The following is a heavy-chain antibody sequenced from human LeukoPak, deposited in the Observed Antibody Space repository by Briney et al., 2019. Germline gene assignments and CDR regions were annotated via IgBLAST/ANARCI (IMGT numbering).Heavy chain of an antibody. Sequence: GGSLRLSCAASGFTFDNYAMSWVRQAPGKGLEWVSAIVEGGSVTFYTDSVKGRFTISRDKSRNTLYLQMNSLRAEDTALYYCAKGTAQWELYDYWGQGTLVTVSS. CDR3: AKGTAQWELYDY. V-gene: IGHV3-23*05. J-gene: IGHJ4*02. CDR1: GFTFDNYA. D-gene: IGHD1-26*01. CDR2: IVEGGSVT.